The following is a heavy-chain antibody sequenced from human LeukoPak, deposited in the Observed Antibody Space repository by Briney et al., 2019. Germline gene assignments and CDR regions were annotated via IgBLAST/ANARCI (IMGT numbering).Heavy chain of an antibody. CDR2: IYSDGNT. CDR3: AKRAVAGPGSTYYFDY. D-gene: IGHD6-19*01. Sequence: GGSLRLSCAASGFTVSSNYMGWVRQAPGKGLEWVSIIYSDGNTYYADSVKGRFTISRDNSKNTLYLQMNSLRAEDTAVYYCAKRAVAGPGSTYYFDYWGQGTLVTVSS. J-gene: IGHJ4*02. CDR1: GFTVSSNY. V-gene: IGHV3-66*04.